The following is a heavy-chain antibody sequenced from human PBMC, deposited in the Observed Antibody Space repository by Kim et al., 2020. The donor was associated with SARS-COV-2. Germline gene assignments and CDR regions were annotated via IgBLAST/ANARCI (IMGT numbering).Heavy chain of an antibody. CDR3: ARHGRSGRLYYGMDV. V-gene: IGHV4-39*01. J-gene: IGHJ6*02. Sequence: SETLSLTCTVSGGSISSSSYYWGWIRQPPGKGLEWIGSIYYSGSTYYNPSLKSRVTISVDTSKNQFSLKLSSVTAADTAVYYCARHGRSGRLYYGMDVWGQGTTVTVSS. CDR2: IYYSGST. CDR1: GGSISSSSYY. D-gene: IGHD6-19*01.